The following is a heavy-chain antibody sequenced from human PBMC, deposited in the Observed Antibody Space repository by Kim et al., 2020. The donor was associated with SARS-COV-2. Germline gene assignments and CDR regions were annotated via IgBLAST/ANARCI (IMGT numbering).Heavy chain of an antibody. CDR1: GLTFNNFW. CDR2: IKRKFEGETA. V-gene: IGHV3-15*05. Sequence: GGSLRLSCAASGLTFNNFWMSWVRQNPGRGLEWNGRIKRKFEGETADYAAPVKGRFTISRDDSKNTLYLQMNSLKTEDTAVYYCTVNGVGGTSHFDSWGQGTLVTVSS. D-gene: IGHD1-26*01. CDR3: TVNGVGGTSHFDS. J-gene: IGHJ4*02.